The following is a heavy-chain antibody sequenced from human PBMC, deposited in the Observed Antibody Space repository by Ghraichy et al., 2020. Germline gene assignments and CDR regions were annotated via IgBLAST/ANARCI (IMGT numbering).Heavy chain of an antibody. D-gene: IGHD6-19*01. CDR3: ARRVNAVAGSPYYYYMDV. V-gene: IGHV5-10-1*01. CDR1: GYSFTSYW. CDR2: IDPSDSYT. Sequence: GESLNISCKGSGYSFTSYWISWVRQMPGKGLEWMGRIDPSDSYTNYSPSFQGHVTISADKSISTAYLQWSSLKASDTAMYYCARRVNAVAGSPYYYYMDVWGKGTTVTVSS. J-gene: IGHJ6*03.